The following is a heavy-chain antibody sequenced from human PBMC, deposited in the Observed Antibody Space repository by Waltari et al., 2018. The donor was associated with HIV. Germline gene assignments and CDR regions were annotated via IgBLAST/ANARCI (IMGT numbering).Heavy chain of an antibody. CDR2: IIPILEKA. V-gene: IGHV1-69*05. D-gene: IGHD6-6*01. Sequence: QVQLVQSGVEVKKPGYAVRVSCQASRTHSATLGIGFVRQAPGQGLEWIGGIIPILEKANDAQTYQGRVTITTNDSTNTAYMDLRNLGFDDTAIYFCARRGDTFVFKYFFDVWGQGTLVTVAP. CDR1: RTHSATLG. J-gene: IGHJ4*01. CDR3: ARRGDTFVFKYFFDV.